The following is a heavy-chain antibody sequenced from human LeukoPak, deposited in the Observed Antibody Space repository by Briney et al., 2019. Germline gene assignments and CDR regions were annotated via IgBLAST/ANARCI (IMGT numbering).Heavy chain of an antibody. Sequence: SVKVSCKASGGTFSSYAISWVRQAPGQGLEWMGGIIPIFGTANYAQKFQGRVTITTDESTSTAYMELSSLRSEDAAVYYCATSLPIDYYYMDVWGKGTTVTVSS. CDR2: IIPIFGTA. CDR3: ATSLPIDYYYMDV. CDR1: GGTFSSYA. D-gene: IGHD2-2*01. V-gene: IGHV1-69*05. J-gene: IGHJ6*03.